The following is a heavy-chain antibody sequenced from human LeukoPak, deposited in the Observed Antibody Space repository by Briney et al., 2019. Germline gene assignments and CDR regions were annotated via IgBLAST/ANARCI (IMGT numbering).Heavy chain of an antibody. CDR2: ISSSGSTI. D-gene: IGHD5-12*01. V-gene: IGHV3-48*03. CDR3: ARVGLDRRGYSGYEAFDY. Sequence: PGGSLRLSCAASGFTFSSYEMNWVRQAPGKGLEWVSYISSSGSTIYYADSVKGRFTISRDNAKNSLYLQMNRLRVEDTAVYYCARVGLDRRGYSGYEAFDYWGQGTLVTVSS. J-gene: IGHJ4*02. CDR1: GFTFSSYE.